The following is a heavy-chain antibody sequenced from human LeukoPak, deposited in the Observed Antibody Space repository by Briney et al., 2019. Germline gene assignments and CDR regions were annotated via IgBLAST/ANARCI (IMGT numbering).Heavy chain of an antibody. J-gene: IGHJ4*02. D-gene: IGHD2-21*02. CDR2: IDAGATST. V-gene: IGHV3-48*03. CDR1: GFTFSSYE. CDR3: VRGRLLRSTKYFDY. Sequence: PGGSLRLSCAASGFTFSSYEMNWVRQAPGKGLEWVSYIDAGATSTNYADSVWGRFTLSRDNAQNSVHLQMNSLRDEDTAVYYCVRGRLLRSTKYFDYWGQGALVTVSS.